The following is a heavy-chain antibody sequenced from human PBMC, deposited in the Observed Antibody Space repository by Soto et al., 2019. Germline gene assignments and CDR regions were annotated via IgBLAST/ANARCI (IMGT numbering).Heavy chain of an antibody. V-gene: IGHV3-21*02. J-gene: IGHJ1*01. Sequence: EVQLVESGGGLVKPGGSLRISCAASGFTFSNYGMNWVRQAPGKGLEWVSSISSGSSYTFYADSVKGRFTISRDNAENSLYLQMNSLTAEDSAVYYCARDPGSGWEYLQHWGQGTLVTVSS. CDR2: ISSGSSYT. CDR3: ARDPGSGWEYLQH. CDR1: GFTFSNYG. D-gene: IGHD6-19*01.